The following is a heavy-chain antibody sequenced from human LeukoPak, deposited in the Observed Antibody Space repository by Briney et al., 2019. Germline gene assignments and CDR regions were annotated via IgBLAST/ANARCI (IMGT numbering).Heavy chain of an antibody. D-gene: IGHD7-27*01. V-gene: IGHV3-30*03. CDR2: ISSDVSGK. CDR1: GFTFSSYG. J-gene: IGHJ4*02. CDR3: ATGRNWGAADY. Sequence: GGSLRLSCAASGFTFSSYGMHWVRQAPGKGLEWVAAISSDVSGKYYADSVKGRFTVSRDNSKNTLYLQMNSLRPEDTSVYYCATGRNWGAADYWGQGTLVTVSS.